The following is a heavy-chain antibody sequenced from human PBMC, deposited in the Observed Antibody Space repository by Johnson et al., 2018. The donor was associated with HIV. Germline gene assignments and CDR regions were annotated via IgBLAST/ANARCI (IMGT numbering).Heavy chain of an antibody. V-gene: IGHV3-30*03. D-gene: IGHD4-17*01. CDR1: GLTFSSYG. J-gene: IGHJ3*02. CDR3: ARVGGINDYGDPGDAFDI. Sequence: VESGGGVVQPGQSLRLSCAASGLTFSSYGMHWVRQAPGTGLEWVALISYDGSNKYYADTVKGRFTLSQDNSKNTLYLQINSLRAEDTALYYCARVGGINDYGDPGDAFDIWGQGTMVTVSS. CDR2: ISYDGSNK.